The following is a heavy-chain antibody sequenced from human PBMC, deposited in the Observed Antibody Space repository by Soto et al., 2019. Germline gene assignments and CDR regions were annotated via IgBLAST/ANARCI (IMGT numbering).Heavy chain of an antibody. Sequence: SETLSLTCTVSGGSISSDDYYWSWIRQPPGKGLEWIGYIYYSGITYYNPSLKSRVTISVDTSKNQISLELSSVTAADTAVYYCARYSGSNRWFDPWGQGTLVT. CDR2: IYYSGIT. CDR3: ARYSGSNRWFDP. V-gene: IGHV4-30-4*01. D-gene: IGHD1-26*01. CDR1: GGSISSDDYY. J-gene: IGHJ5*02.